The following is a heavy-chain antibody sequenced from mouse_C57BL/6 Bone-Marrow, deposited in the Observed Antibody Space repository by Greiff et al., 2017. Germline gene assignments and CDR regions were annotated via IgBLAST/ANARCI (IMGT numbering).Heavy chain of an antibody. J-gene: IGHJ2*01. CDR3: TSYYYGSSYFDY. Sequence: VQLQQSGAELVRPGASVKLSCTASGFNIKDDYMHWVKQRPEQGLEWIGWIDPENGDTDSASKFQGTAPITADPSSNTAYLQLSSLTSEDTAVYYCTSYYYGSSYFDYWGQGTTLTVAS. V-gene: IGHV14-4*01. CDR1: GFNIKDDY. D-gene: IGHD1-1*01. CDR2: IDPENGDT.